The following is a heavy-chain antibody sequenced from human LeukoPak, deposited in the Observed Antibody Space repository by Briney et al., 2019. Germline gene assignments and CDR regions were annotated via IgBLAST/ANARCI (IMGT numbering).Heavy chain of an antibody. CDR3: ARDDAASYYSWFGT. Sequence: SETLSLTCIVSGGSIRTSSYYWGWIRQTPGMGLEWIGSIHYSGSTYYNPSLKSRVTISVESTQFSLNLMSVTSADTATYYCARDDAASYYSWFGTWGQGIVVTVSS. J-gene: IGHJ5*02. CDR1: GGSIRTSSYY. CDR2: IHYSGST. V-gene: IGHV4-39*07. D-gene: IGHD1-26*01.